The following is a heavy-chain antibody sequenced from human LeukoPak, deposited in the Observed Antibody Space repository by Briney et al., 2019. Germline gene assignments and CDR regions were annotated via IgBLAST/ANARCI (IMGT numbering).Heavy chain of an antibody. CDR1: GYTFTSYG. J-gene: IGHJ6*03. CDR3: ARDLGVVPAAYYYYYYMDV. V-gene: IGHV1-18*01. Sequence: ASVKVSCKASGYTFTSYGISWVRQAPGQGLEWMGWISPYNGNTNYAQKLQGRVTMTTDTSTSTAYMELRSLRSDDTAVYYCARDLGVVPAAYYYYYYMDVWGKGTTVTVSS. CDR2: ISPYNGNT. D-gene: IGHD2-2*01.